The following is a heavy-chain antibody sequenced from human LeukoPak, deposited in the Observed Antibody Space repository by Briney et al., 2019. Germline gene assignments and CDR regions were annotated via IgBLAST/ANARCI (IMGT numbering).Heavy chain of an antibody. J-gene: IGHJ4*02. D-gene: IGHD2-21*01. CDR2: IYYGGNT. V-gene: IGHV4-39*01. Sequence: PSETLSLTCTVSGASISSSDYYWGWIRQPPGKGLEWIGTIYYGGNTYYNPSLESRVTISVDTSMNQFSPRLRSVTAADTAVYYCANIVNSNAWRWGGQGTLVTVSS. CDR3: ANIVNSNAWRW. CDR1: GASISSSDYY.